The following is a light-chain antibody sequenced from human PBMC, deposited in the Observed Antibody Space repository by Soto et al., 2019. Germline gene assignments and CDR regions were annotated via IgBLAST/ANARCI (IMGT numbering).Light chain of an antibody. CDR1: QGIRND. CDR2: ATS. V-gene: IGKV1-6*01. CDR3: LQDNIYPLT. Sequence: HLTQTYTSVSAFVDDTITYTCRASQGIRNDLGWYQQKPGKAPNLLIYATSSLQGGVPSRFSGSGSGTDFTLTISSLQPEDFATYYCLQDNIYPLTFGEGTKVDIK. J-gene: IGKJ4*01.